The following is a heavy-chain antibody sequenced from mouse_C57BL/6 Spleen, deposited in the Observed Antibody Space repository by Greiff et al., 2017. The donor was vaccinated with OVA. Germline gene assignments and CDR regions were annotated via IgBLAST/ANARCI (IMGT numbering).Heavy chain of an antibody. CDR2: IRNKANNHAT. CDR3: TTDYSNYEGFAY. CDR1: GFTFSDAW. D-gene: IGHD2-5*01. V-gene: IGHV6-6*01. Sequence: DVQLVESGGGLVQPGGSMKLSCAASGFTFSDAWMDWVRQSPEKGLEWVAEIRNKANNHATYYAESVKGRFTITRDDAKSSVYLQMNSLSAEDTGIYYCTTDYSNYEGFAYWGQGTLVTVSA. J-gene: IGHJ3*01.